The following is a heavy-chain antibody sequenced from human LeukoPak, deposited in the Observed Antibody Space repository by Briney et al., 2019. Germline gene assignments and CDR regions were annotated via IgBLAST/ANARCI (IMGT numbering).Heavy chain of an antibody. CDR3: ARAYGARPYYYFDS. Sequence: SGTLSLTCAVSGGSISSSNWWSWVRQPPGKGLEWIGEIYHSGSTNYNPSLKSRVTISVDKSSNQFSLKLSSVTAADTAVYYCARAYGARPYYYFDSWGQGTLVTVSS. J-gene: IGHJ4*02. D-gene: IGHD4-17*01. V-gene: IGHV4-4*02. CDR1: GGSISSSNW. CDR2: IYHSGST.